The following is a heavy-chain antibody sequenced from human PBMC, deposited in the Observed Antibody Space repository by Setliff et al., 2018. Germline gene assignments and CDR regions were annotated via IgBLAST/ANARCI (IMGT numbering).Heavy chain of an antibody. D-gene: IGHD3-9*01. V-gene: IGHV1-18*01. J-gene: IGHJ4*02. CDR2: ISAYNGST. CDR3: ARSGLPSYYDILTGYCRAPRSANYFDY. Sequence: ASVKVSCKASGYTFTSYGISWVRQAPGQGLEWMGWISAYNGSTNYAQKLQGRVTMTTDTSTSTAYMELRSLRSDDTAVYYCARSGLPSYYDILTGYCRAPRSANYFDYWGQGTLVTVSS. CDR1: GYTFTSYG.